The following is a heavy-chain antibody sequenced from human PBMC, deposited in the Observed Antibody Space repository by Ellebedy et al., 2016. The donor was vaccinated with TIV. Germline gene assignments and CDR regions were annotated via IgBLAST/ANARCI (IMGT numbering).Heavy chain of an antibody. CDR1: GFTFSNAW. J-gene: IGHJ4*02. V-gene: IGHV3-15*07. Sequence: GESLKISCAASGFTFSNAWMNWVRQAPGKGLEWVGRVKSKTDGGTIDNAAPVKGRFTVSNDDSKNTLYLQMNSLKTENTAVYYCATDFFDSSGLNYWGQGTLVTVSS. CDR3: ATDFFDSSGLNY. CDR2: VKSKTDGGTI. D-gene: IGHD3-22*01.